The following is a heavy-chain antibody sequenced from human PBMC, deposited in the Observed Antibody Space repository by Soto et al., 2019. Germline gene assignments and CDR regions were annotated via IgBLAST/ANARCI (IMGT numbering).Heavy chain of an antibody. D-gene: IGHD6-13*01. CDR2: MWHDGSNK. Sequence: QVQLVESGGGVVQPGKSLRLSCDASGFTFSSYGMHWVRQAPGKGLEWVAVMWHDGSNKYYIDSVKGRFTISRDNSKNILFLLTDSLRVEDTGVYYCARGGFGSSSWSQRRWGDGMDVWGPGTTVTVSS. CDR1: GFTFSSYG. J-gene: IGHJ6*02. V-gene: IGHV3-33*01. CDR3: ARGGFGSSSWSQRRWGDGMDV.